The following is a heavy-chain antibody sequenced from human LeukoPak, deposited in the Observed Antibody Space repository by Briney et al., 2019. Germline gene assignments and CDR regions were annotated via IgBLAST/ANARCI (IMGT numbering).Heavy chain of an antibody. V-gene: IGHV1-69*06. Sequence: SVKVSCTASGYTFTSYAISWVRQGPGQRLEWMGRIIPIFGTANYAQKFHGRVTITADKSTSTAYMELSSLRSEDTAVYYCARDKNGYYYDSSGYYSFDYWGQGTLVTVSS. J-gene: IGHJ4*02. CDR3: ARDKNGYYYDSSGYYSFDY. D-gene: IGHD3-22*01. CDR1: GYTFTSYA. CDR2: IIPIFGTA.